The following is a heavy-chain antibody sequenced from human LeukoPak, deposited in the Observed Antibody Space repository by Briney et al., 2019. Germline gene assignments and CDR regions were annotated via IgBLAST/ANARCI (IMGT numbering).Heavy chain of an antibody. Sequence: GGSLSLSCAASGFTFSSYSMSWVRQAPGKGLEWISAISGSGGSTYYADSVRGRFTISRDNSKNTLYLHLNSLRAEDTALYYCAKAKFVGIAAAGKVNWFDPWGQGTLVTVSS. V-gene: IGHV3-23*01. CDR3: AKAKFVGIAAAGKVNWFDP. CDR1: GFTFSSYS. D-gene: IGHD6-13*01. CDR2: ISGSGGST. J-gene: IGHJ5*02.